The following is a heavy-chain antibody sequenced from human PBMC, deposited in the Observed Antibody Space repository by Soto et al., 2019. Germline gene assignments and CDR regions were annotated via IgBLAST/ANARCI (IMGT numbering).Heavy chain of an antibody. CDR1: GYTFTSYA. J-gene: IGHJ3*02. CDR2: INAGNGNT. Sequence: GASVKVSCKASGYTFTSYAMHWVRQGPGQRLEWMGWINAGNGNTKYSQKFQGRVTITRDTSASTAYMELSSLRSEDTAVYYCARRCGDSVLQCAFDIWGQGTMVTVSS. V-gene: IGHV1-3*01. D-gene: IGHD2-21*02. CDR3: ARRCGDSVLQCAFDI.